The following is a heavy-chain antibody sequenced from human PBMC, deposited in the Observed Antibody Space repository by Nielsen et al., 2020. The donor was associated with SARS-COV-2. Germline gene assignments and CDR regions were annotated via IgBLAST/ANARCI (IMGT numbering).Heavy chain of an antibody. CDR2: IYYSGST. CDR1: GGSISSSSYY. J-gene: IGHJ4*02. CDR3: ARHERYSYGLNYFDY. Sequence: SETLSLTCTVSGGSISSSSYYWGWIRQPPGKGLEWIGSIYYSGSTYYNPSLKSRVTISVDTSKNQFSLKLSSVTAADTAVYYCARHERYSYGLNYFDYWGQGTLVTVSS. V-gene: IGHV4-39*01. D-gene: IGHD5-18*01.